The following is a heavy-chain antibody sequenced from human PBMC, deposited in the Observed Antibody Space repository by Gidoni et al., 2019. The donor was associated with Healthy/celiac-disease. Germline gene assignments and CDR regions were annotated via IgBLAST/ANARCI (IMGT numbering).Heavy chain of an antibody. V-gene: IGHV1-3*01. J-gene: IGHJ5*02. CDR2: INAGNGNT. CDR3: ARGPAFDP. CDR1: GYPFPSYP. Sequence: QVQLLHSGAEVNKPGSSVKVSCKASGYPFPSYPMHWVRQAPGQRLEWMGWINAGNGNTKYSQKFQGRVTITRDTSASTAYMELSSLRSEDTAVYYCARGPAFDPWGQGTLVTVSS.